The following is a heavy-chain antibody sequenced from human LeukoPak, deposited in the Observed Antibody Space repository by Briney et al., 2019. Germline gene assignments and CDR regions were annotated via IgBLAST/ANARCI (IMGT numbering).Heavy chain of an antibody. CDR1: GFTFSSYW. Sequence: GGSLRLSCAASGFTFSSYWMHWVRQAPGKGLVWVSRINSDGSSTSYADSVKGRFTISRDNAKNTLYLQMNSLRAEDTAVYYCASAPFSGSYLYCWGQGTLVTVSS. CDR3: ASAPFSGSYLYC. J-gene: IGHJ4*02. D-gene: IGHD1-26*01. V-gene: IGHV3-74*01. CDR2: INSDGSST.